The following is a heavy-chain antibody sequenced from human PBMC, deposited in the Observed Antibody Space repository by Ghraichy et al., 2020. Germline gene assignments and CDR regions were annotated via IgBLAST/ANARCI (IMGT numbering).Heavy chain of an antibody. J-gene: IGHJ6*02. CDR2: INAGNGNT. CDR3: ASLSNYGLDYYYYGMDV. V-gene: IGHV1-3*01. CDR1: GYTFTSYA. D-gene: IGHD4-11*01. Sequence: ASVKVSCKASGYTFTSYAMHWVRQAPGQRLEWMGWINAGNGNTKYSQKFQGRVTITRDTSASTAYMELSSLRSEDTAVYYCASLSNYGLDYYYYGMDVWGQGTTVTVSS.